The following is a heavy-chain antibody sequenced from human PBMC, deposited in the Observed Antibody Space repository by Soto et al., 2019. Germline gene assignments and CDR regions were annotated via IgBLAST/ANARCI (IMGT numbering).Heavy chain of an antibody. CDR1: GYIFTAYS. CDR2: INPNSGGA. J-gene: IGHJ4*02. D-gene: IGHD6-13*01. Sequence: ASVKVSCKASGYIFTAYSMHWVRQAPGQGLEWMGWINPNSGGAIYAQKFQGRVTMTMDTSITTAYMELSSLRSDDTAVYYCAREASAVLAVDHWGQGTLVTVSS. CDR3: AREASAVLAVDH. V-gene: IGHV1-2*02.